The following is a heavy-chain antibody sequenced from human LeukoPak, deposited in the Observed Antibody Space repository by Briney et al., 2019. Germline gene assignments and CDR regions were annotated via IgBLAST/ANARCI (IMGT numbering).Heavy chain of an antibody. CDR2: ISGSGGST. J-gene: IGHJ5*02. CDR1: GFTFSSYA. D-gene: IGHD3-3*01. V-gene: IGHV3-23*01. Sequence: SGGSLRLSCAASGFTFSSYAMSWVRQAPGKGLEWVSAISGSGGSTYYADSVKGRFTISRDNSKNTLYLQMNSLRAEDTAVYYCAKDVRNYDFWSGYPNWFDPRGQGTLVTVSS. CDR3: AKDVRNYDFWSGYPNWFDP.